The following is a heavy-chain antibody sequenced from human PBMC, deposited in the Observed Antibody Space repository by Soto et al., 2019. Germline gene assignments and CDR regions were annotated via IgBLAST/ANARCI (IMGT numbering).Heavy chain of an antibody. J-gene: IGHJ4*02. CDR1: GYTFTRFG. D-gene: IGHD6-19*01. CDR3: ARLYTSGWPRSDSDY. CDR2: ISTFNGAT. V-gene: IGHV1-18*01. Sequence: QVQLVQSGTDVKKPGASVKVSCKASGYTFTRFGISWVRQAPGQGLEWMGWISTFNGATNYAQKFKDRITMTTDTATSTAYMELRSLRSDDTAVYYCARLYTSGWPRSDSDYWGQGTLVTVSS.